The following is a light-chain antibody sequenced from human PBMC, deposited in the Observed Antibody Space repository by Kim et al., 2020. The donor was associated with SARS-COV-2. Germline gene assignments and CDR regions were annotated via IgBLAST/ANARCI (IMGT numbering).Light chain of an antibody. CDR1: QSGSSSY. CDR2: GAS. Sequence: LSPAERATRSCRASQSGSSSYLAWYQQKPGQAPRLLIYGASSRATGIPDRFSGSGSGTDFTLTISRLEPEDFAVYYCQQYGSSPYTFGQGTKLEI. V-gene: IGKV3-20*01. CDR3: QQYGSSPYT. J-gene: IGKJ2*01.